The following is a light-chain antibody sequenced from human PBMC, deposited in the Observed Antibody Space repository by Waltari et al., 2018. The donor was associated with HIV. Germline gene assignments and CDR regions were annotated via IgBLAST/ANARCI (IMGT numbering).Light chain of an antibody. CDR3: QQYDNLPYT. CDR1: QGINIY. CDR2: DAS. Sequence: DIQMTQSPSSLSASVGDRVTITCQASQGINIYLNWYQQTPGKAPKLLIYDASNLQTGVPSRFSGGVSGTDFSLTISSLQPEDFATYYWQQYDNLPYTFGQGTKLEI. J-gene: IGKJ2*01. V-gene: IGKV1-33*01.